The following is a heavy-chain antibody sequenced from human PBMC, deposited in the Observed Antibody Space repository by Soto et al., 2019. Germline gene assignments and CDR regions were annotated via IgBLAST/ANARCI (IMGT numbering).Heavy chain of an antibody. Sequence: QVQLVQSGAEVMKPGASVKVSCKASGYTFTNYDINWVRQAPGQGLEWMGWMDPNSGNTDYAQKFQGRVTITRNTSISTAYLELSSLSSEDTAVYYCARGRGWRDYWGQGTLVTVSS. D-gene: IGHD6-19*01. V-gene: IGHV1-8*01. CDR1: GYTFTNYD. CDR2: MDPNSGNT. J-gene: IGHJ4*02. CDR3: ARGRGWRDY.